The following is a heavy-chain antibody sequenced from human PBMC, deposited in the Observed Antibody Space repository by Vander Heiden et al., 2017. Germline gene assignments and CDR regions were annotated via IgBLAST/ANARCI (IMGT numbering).Heavy chain of an antibody. CDR1: GSTVTSHG. V-gene: IGHV3-21*01. D-gene: IGHD3-10*01. Sequence: EVQLVECGRGLVQPRGSLRLSCHASGSTVTSHGMNWVGQGPGKGLEWVSSISTTSNYIYYPDSVKGRFTISRDNANNSLYLQMNSLRAEDKAVYYCTRDPSLLWFGELLHFDYWGQGTLVTVSS. J-gene: IGHJ4*02. CDR3: TRDPSLLWFGELLHFDY. CDR2: ISTTSNYI.